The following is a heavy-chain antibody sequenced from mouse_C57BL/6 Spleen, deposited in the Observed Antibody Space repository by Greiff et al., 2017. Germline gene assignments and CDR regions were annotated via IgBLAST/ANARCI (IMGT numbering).Heavy chain of an antibody. V-gene: IGHV8-12*01. CDR3: ARRSRNWDWFAY. J-gene: IGHJ3*01. D-gene: IGHD4-1*01. CDR2: IYWDDDK. Sequence: QVQLKESGPGILQSSQTLSLTCSFSGFSLSTSGMGVSWIRQPSGKGLEWLAHIYWDDDKRYNPSLKSRLTISKDTSRNQVFLKITSVNTADTATYYCARRSRNWDWFAYWGQGTLVTVSA. CDR1: GFSLSTSGMG.